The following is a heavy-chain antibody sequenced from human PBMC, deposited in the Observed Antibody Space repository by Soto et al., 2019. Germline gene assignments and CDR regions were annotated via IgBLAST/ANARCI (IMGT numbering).Heavy chain of an antibody. Sequence: QITLKESGPTLVKPTQTLTLTCTFSGFSLNTGGAGVGWIRQPPGKALEWLALIYWNDDKRYSPSLKSKLTITKDASKNQVVLTMTNIDPVDTATYYCAHRGYGDYPRDNWFDPWGHGILVTVSS. V-gene: IGHV2-5*01. CDR1: GFSLNTGGAG. CDR3: AHRGYGDYPRDNWFDP. D-gene: IGHD4-17*01. CDR2: IYWNDDK. J-gene: IGHJ5*02.